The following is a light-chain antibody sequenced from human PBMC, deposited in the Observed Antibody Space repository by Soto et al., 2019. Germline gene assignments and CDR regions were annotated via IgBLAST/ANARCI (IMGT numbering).Light chain of an antibody. J-gene: IGLJ2*01. Sequence: QSALTQPPSASGSPGQSVTISCTGTSSDVGGYNYVSWYQQYPGKAPKLMIYEVSKRPSGVSDRFSGSKSDNTASLTVSGLQADDEADYYCSSYAGSNNVLFGGGTKLTVL. CDR2: EVS. V-gene: IGLV2-8*01. CDR3: SSYAGSNNVL. CDR1: SSDVGGYNY.